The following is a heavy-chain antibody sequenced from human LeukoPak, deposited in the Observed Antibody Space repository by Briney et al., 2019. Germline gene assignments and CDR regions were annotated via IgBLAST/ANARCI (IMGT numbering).Heavy chain of an antibody. J-gene: IGHJ6*02. CDR1: GYTFTSYG. Sequence: ASVKVSCKASGYTFTSYGISWVRQAPGQGLEWMGWISAYNGNTNYAQKLQGRVTMTTDTSTSTAYMELRSLRSDDTAVYYCARDDSSGWYSYYYYYYGMDVWGQGTTVTVSS. V-gene: IGHV1-18*04. D-gene: IGHD6-19*01. CDR3: ARDDSSGWYSYYYYYYGMDV. CDR2: ISAYNGNT.